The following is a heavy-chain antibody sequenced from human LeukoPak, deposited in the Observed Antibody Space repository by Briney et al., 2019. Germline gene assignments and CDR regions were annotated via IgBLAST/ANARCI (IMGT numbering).Heavy chain of an antibody. D-gene: IGHD5-12*01. V-gene: IGHV4-4*02. CDR1: GGSISSSNW. CDR3: ASSIRYSGYEADY. CDR2: IYHSGST. J-gene: IGHJ4*02. Sequence: PSGTLSLTCAVSGGSISSSNWWSWVRQPPGEGLEWIGEIYHSGSTNYNPSLKSRVTISVDKSKNQFSLKLSSVTAADTAVYYCASSIRYSGYEADYWGQGTLVTVSS.